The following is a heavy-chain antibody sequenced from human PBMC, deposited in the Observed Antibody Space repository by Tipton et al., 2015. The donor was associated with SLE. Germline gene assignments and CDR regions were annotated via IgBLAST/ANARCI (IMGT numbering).Heavy chain of an antibody. CDR3: ARAIYPDSGGENNDYYYGMDV. CDR1: GGTFNNYV. V-gene: IGHV1-69*06. D-gene: IGHD2/OR15-2a*01. CDR2: IIPMFGEP. Sequence: QLVQSGAEVKKPGSSVKVSCKASGGTFNNYVFTWVRQAPGQGLEWMGGIIPMFGEPNYAQKLQGRVTISAVKSTSTVYMELRSLRFEDTAVYYCARAIYPDSGGENNDYYYGMDVWGQGTTVTVSS. J-gene: IGHJ6*02.